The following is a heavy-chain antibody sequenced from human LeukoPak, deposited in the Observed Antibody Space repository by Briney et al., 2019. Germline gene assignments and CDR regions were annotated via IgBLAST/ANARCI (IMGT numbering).Heavy chain of an antibody. D-gene: IGHD2-2*01. Sequence: SETLSLTCTVSGGSISSGDYYGRWIRQPPGKGLGWVGYIYYGGSTYYNPSLKSRVTISVDTSKNQFSLKLSSVTAADTAVYYCARDRVVPAAYYYYYYGMDVWGQGTTVTVSS. CDR1: GGSISSGDYY. V-gene: IGHV4-30-4*01. CDR3: ARDRVVPAAYYYYYYGMDV. J-gene: IGHJ6*02. CDR2: IYYGGST.